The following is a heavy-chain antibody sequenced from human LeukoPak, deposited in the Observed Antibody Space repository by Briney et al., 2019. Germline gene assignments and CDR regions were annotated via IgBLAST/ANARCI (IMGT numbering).Heavy chain of an antibody. D-gene: IGHD2-2*01. CDR3: ATLVVPAAMRAYYFDY. V-gene: IGHV1-2*02. CDR2: INPNSGGT. CDR1: GYTFTGYY. Sequence: GASVKVSCKASGYTFTGYYMHWVRQAPGQGLEWMGWINPNSGGTNYAQKLQGRVTMTTDTSTSTAYMELRSLRSDDTAVYYCATLVVPAAMRAYYFDYWGQGTLVTVSS. J-gene: IGHJ4*02.